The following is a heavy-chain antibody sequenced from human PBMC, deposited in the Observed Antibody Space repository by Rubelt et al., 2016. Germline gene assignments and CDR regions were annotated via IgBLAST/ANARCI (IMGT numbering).Heavy chain of an antibody. J-gene: IGHJ4*02. CDR1: GDSISVYY. Sequence: QVQLQESGPGLVKPSETLSLTCTVSGDSISVYYWSWIRQPPGKGLEWIGEFIDGGSTNYNRALKSRVTISVDTSKNQFSLQLGSLTAADPALYYCARVGQLFFPRFYYGVQGTLVTVSS. D-gene: IGHD2-21*01. CDR2: FIDGGST. CDR3: ARVGQLFFPRFYY. V-gene: IGHV4-59*12.